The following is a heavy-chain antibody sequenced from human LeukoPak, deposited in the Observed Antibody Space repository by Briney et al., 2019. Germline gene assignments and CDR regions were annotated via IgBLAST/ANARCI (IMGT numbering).Heavy chain of an antibody. J-gene: IGHJ3*02. CDR2: IAYSGTT. V-gene: IGHV4-31*03. Sequence: SETLSPTCTVSGASISSRGYYWNWIRQHPGKGLEWIGYIAYSGTTNYNPSLKSRASISQDTSRNQLSLKLQSVTAADTAVYYCAKDRELWEVSTGDAVDIWGQGTMVTVSS. CDR1: GASISSRGYY. CDR3: AKDRELWEVSTGDAVDI. D-gene: IGHD1-26*01.